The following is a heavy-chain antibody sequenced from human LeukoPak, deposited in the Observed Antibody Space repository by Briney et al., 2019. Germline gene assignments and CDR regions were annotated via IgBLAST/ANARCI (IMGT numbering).Heavy chain of an antibody. CDR1: GGSLSSGDYY. J-gene: IGHJ3*02. Sequence: SETLSLTCTVSGGSLSSGDYYWSWIRQPPGKGLEWIGYIYYSGSTYYNPSLKSRVTISVDTSKNQFSLKLSSVTAADTAVYYCARPSTYYYGSGSYDYAFDIWGQGTMVTVSS. D-gene: IGHD3-10*01. CDR2: IYYSGST. V-gene: IGHV4-30-4*08. CDR3: ARPSTYYYGSGSYDYAFDI.